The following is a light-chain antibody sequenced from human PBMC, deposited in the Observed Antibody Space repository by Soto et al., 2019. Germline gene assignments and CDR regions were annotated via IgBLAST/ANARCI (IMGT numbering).Light chain of an antibody. CDR3: QQSYSVPWT. Sequence: DIQMTQSPSSLSASVGDRITITCRASQRISSYLNWYRHRPGKAPSVLIYGASNLQSGVPSRFSGSGSGTDFTLSISSLQPEDFAIYYCQQSYSVPWTFAQGTRVEIK. J-gene: IGKJ1*01. CDR1: QRISSY. CDR2: GAS. V-gene: IGKV1-39*01.